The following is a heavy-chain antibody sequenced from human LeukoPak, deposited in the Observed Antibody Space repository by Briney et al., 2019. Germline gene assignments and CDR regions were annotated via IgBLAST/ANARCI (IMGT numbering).Heavy chain of an antibody. CDR2: IYTSGST. D-gene: IGHD3-10*01. J-gene: IGHJ3*02. Sequence: SETLSLTCTVSGGSISSYYWSWIRQPAGKGLEWIGRIYTSGSTNYNPSLKSRVTMSVDTSKNQFSLKLSSVTAADTAMYYCAREGFGELLDAFDIWGQGTMVTVSS. CDR1: GGSISSYY. CDR3: AREGFGELLDAFDI. V-gene: IGHV4-4*07.